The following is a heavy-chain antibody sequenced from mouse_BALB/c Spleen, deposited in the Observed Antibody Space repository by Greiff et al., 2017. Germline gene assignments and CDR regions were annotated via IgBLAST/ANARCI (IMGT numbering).Heavy chain of an antibody. CDR1: GYTFTSYW. Sequence: QVQLQQPGAELVRPGASVKLSCKASGYTFTSYWINWVKQRPGQGLEWIGNIYPSDSYTNYNQKFKDKATLTVDKSSSTAYMQLSSPTSEDSAVYYCTAGDGEGYWGQGTTLTVSS. CDR2: IYPSDSYT. J-gene: IGHJ2*01. V-gene: IGHV1-69*02. D-gene: IGHD3-3*01. CDR3: TAGDGEGY.